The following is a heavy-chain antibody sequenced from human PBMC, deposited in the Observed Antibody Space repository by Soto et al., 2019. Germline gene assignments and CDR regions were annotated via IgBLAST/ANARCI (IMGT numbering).Heavy chain of an antibody. D-gene: IGHD3-9*01. Sequence: QVQLQESGPGLVKPSQTLSLTCTVSGGSISSGDYYWSWIRQPPGKGLEWIGYIYYSGSTYYNPCIESRVTISVDTSRIQLSLKLSSVTAADTAVYYCARGWRELLYFDYGMDVWGQGTTVTFSS. V-gene: IGHV4-30-4*01. CDR1: GGSISSGDYY. J-gene: IGHJ6*02. CDR2: IYYSGST. CDR3: ARGWRELLYFDYGMDV.